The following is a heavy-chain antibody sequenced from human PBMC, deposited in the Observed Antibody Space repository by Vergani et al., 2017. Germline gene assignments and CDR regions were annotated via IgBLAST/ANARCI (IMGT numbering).Heavy chain of an antibody. D-gene: IGHD1-1*01. J-gene: IGHJ4*02. Sequence: VQLVESGGGVVQPGRSLRLSCAASGFTFSSYAMSWVRQAPGKGLEWVSAISGSSSTIYYADSVKGRFTISRDNAKNSLYLQMNSLRAEDTAVYYCASGNNWIVDYWGQGTLVTVSS. V-gene: IGHV3-48*04. CDR1: GFTFSSYA. CDR2: ISGSSSTI. CDR3: ASGNNWIVDY.